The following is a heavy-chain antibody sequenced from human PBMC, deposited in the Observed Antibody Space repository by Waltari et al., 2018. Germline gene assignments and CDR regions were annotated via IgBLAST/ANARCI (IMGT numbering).Heavy chain of an antibody. J-gene: IGHJ4*02. V-gene: IGHV1-3*01. CDR3: ARAPGRDGYSAFDY. CDR1: GYTFTSYA. CDR2: INAGNGNT. Sequence: QVQLVQSGAEVKKPGASVKVSCKASGYTFTSYAMHWVRQAPGQRLEWMGWINAGNGNTKYSQKFQGRVTITRDTSASTAYMELSSLRSEDTAVYYCARAPGRDGYSAFDYWGQGTLVIVSS. D-gene: IGHD5-18*01.